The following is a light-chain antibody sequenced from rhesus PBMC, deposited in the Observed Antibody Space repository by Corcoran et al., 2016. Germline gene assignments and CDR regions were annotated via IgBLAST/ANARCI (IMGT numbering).Light chain of an antibody. J-gene: IGLJ1*01. CDR1: SSDIGGYNY. CDR3: CSYWTGGTFI. V-gene: IGLV2-32*01. Sequence: QAALTQPRSVSGSPGQSVTISCTGTSSDIGGYNYVSWYQQHPGTAPKLMIYEVIQRPSGVSDRFSGSKSGNTASLTISGLQAEDESDYYCCSYWTGGTFIFGAGTRLTVL. CDR2: EVI.